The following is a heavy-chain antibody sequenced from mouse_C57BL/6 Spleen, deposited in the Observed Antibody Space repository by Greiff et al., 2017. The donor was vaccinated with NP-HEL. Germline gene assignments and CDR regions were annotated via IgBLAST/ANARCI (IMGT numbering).Heavy chain of an antibody. CDR1: GFTFTDYY. J-gene: IGHJ1*03. Sequence: EVQRVESGGGLVQPGGSLSLSCAASGFTFTDYYMSWVRQPPGKALEWLGFIRNKANGYTTEYSASVKGRFTISRDNSQSILYLQMNALRAEDSATYYCARYIGFDGSWYFDVWGTGTTVTVSS. CDR3: ARYIGFDGSWYFDV. D-gene: IGHD2-3*01. V-gene: IGHV7-3*01. CDR2: IRNKANGYTT.